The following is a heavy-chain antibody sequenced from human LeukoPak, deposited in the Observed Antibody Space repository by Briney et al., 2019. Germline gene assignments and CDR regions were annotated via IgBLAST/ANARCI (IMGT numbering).Heavy chain of an antibody. D-gene: IGHD3-3*01. J-gene: IGHJ5*02. Sequence: GESLKISCRGSGYRFPSLWIGWVRQMPGRGLEWMGIIYPGDSDARYSPSFQDQVTISVDKSINTAYLHWNSLKASDTAIYYCARLRWSGGRSSLFDLWGQGTLVTVSS. CDR1: GYRFPSLW. CDR3: ARLRWSGGRSSLFDL. CDR2: IYPGDSDA. V-gene: IGHV5-51*01.